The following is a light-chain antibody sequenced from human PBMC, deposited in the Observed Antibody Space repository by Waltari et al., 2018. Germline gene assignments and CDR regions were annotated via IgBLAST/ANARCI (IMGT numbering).Light chain of an antibody. Sequence: EIVLTQSQSTLSLSAGVDATLSRRASQSLSVAYLAWYQHRSGQAPRLLIYGAYYRATGIPDRFSGSGSGTDFTLTITRLEPDDFAVYYCQQYDTSPGTFGQGTNLEI. CDR2: GAY. CDR1: QSLSVAY. CDR3: QQYDTSPGT. V-gene: IGKV3-20*01. J-gene: IGKJ2*01.